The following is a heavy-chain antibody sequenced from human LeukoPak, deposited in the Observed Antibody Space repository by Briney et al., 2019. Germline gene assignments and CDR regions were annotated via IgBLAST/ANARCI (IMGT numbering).Heavy chain of an antibody. CDR2: IYPDGKA. CDR1: GVTVSTIY. Sequence: GGSLRLSCAASGVTVSTIYMGWVRQAPGKGLDWVSVIYPDGKAYYAESVKGRFTISRDSSENTLFLQMSSLRAEDTAVYYCATLKGWYGEGCFDYWGQGTLVTVSS. J-gene: IGHJ4*02. V-gene: IGHV3-53*01. D-gene: IGHD3-10*01. CDR3: ATLKGWYGEGCFDY.